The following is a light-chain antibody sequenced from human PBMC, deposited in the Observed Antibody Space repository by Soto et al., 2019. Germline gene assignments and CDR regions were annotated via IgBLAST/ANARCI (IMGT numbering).Light chain of an antibody. Sequence: QSVLTQPPSASGTPGQRVTISCSGSSSNVGTNSLHWFQKLPGAAPKLLIYGADQRSSGVPDRFSGSKSGTSASLAISGLQAEDEADYCCAAWDVSLSGFLFGAGTQLTVL. V-gene: IGLV1-44*01. CDR1: SSNVGTNS. CDR3: AAWDVSLSGFL. CDR2: GAD. J-gene: IGLJ7*01.